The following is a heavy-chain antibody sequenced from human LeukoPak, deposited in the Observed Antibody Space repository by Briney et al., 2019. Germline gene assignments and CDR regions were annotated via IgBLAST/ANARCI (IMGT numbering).Heavy chain of an antibody. CDR1: GFTFSSYS. J-gene: IGHJ3*02. CDR2: IRSSSSYI. V-gene: IGHV3-21*01. CDR3: ARDGLVDAFDI. Sequence: TGGSLRLSCAASGFTFSSYSMNWVRQAPGKGLEWVSSIRSSSSYIYYADSVKGRFTISRDNAKNSLYLQMNSLRAEDTAVYYCARDGLVDAFDIWGQGTMVTVSS.